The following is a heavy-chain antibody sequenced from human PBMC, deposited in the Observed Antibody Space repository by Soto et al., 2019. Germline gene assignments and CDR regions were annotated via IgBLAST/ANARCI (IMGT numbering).Heavy chain of an antibody. CDR3: VCVVAFPGYPDN. CDR1: GGTFSSYA. Sequence: QVQLVQSGAAVRQPASSVNVSCKTSGGTFSSYAITWVRQAPGQGLEWMGGIAPIVDTSKYAQKFQGRVTITADESTSNAYMDLSSLRSDDTAVYYGVCVVAFPGYPDNWGQGTLVTV. V-gene: IGHV1-69*12. J-gene: IGHJ4*02. D-gene: IGHD5-12*01. CDR2: IAPIVDTS.